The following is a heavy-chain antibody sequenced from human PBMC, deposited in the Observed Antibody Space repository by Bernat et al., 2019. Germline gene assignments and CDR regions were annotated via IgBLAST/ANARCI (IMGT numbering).Heavy chain of an antibody. J-gene: IGHJ4*01. V-gene: IGHV2-5*02. CDR1: GFSLSTSGVG. D-gene: IGHD3-10*01. CDR3: AHSRGWFGELDY. Sequence: QITLKESGPTLVKPTQTLTLTCTFSGFSLSTSGVGVGWIRQPPGKALEWLALIYWDDDKRYSPSLKSRLTITKDTSKNQEVLTMTNMDPVDTATYYCAHSRGWFGELDYWGHGTLVTVSS. CDR2: IYWDDDK.